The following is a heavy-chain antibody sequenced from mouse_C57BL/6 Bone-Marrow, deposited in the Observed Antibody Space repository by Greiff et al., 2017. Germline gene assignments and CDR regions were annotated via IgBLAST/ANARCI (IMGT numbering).Heavy chain of an antibody. CDR1: GYTFTDYY. CDR3: ARGIYYYGSSTAMDY. CDR2: IYPGSGNT. J-gene: IGHJ4*01. V-gene: IGHV1-76*01. Sequence: QVQLKQSGAELVRPGASVKLSCKASGYTFTDYYINWVKQRPGQGLEWIARIYPGSGNTYYNEKFKGKATLTAEKSSSTAYMQLSSLTSEDSAVYFCARGIYYYGSSTAMDYWGQGTSVTVSS. D-gene: IGHD1-1*01.